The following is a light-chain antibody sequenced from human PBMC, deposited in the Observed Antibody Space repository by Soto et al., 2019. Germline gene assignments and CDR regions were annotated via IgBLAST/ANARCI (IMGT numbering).Light chain of an antibody. V-gene: IGKV1-33*01. Sequence: DIQMSQSPSSLSASVGDRVTITCQASQGISQDLNWYQQKPGKAPKLLMYAASNLETGVPSRFSGSGSETDFTFTIXSXXXXXXXXYYCQQYYSLPYTFGQGTKLEI. CDR2: AAS. J-gene: IGKJ2*01. CDR1: QGISQD. CDR3: QQYYSLPYT.